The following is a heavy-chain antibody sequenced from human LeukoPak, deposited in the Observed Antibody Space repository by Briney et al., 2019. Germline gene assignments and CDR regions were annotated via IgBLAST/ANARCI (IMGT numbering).Heavy chain of an antibody. J-gene: IGHJ4*02. V-gene: IGHV1-18*01. Sequence: ASVKVSCKASGGTFSSYAISWVRQAPGQGLEWMGWISAYNGNTNYAQKLQGRVTMTTDTSTSTAYMELRSLRSDDTAVYYCARDRGIAVAGIFDYWGQGTLVTVSS. CDR3: ARDRGIAVAGIFDY. D-gene: IGHD6-19*01. CDR1: GGTFSSYA. CDR2: ISAYNGNT.